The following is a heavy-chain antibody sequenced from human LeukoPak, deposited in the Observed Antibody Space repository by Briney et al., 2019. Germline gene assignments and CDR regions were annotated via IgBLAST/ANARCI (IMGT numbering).Heavy chain of an antibody. D-gene: IGHD2-2*01. CDR3: AKDIGHIVVVPAAVPYYYGMDV. Sequence: GGSLRLSCAASGFTFDDYAMHWVRHAPGKGLEWFSGISWNSGSIGYADSVKGRFTISRDNAKNSLYLQMNSLRAEDTALYYCAKDIGHIVVVPAAVPYYYGMDVWGQGTTVTVSS. CDR1: GFTFDDYA. V-gene: IGHV3-9*01. CDR2: ISWNSGSI. J-gene: IGHJ6*02.